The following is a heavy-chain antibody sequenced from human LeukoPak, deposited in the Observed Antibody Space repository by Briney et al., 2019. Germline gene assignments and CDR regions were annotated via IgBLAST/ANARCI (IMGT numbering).Heavy chain of an antibody. J-gene: IGHJ4*02. V-gene: IGHV1-69*05. Sequence: SVKVSCKASGGTFSSYAISWVRQAPGRGLEWMGRIIPIFGTANYAQKFQGRVTITTDESTSTAYMELSSLRSEDTAVYYCARDSITMVRGVIMQPSDYWGQGTLVTVSS. CDR2: IIPIFGTA. CDR1: GGTFSSYA. CDR3: ARDSITMVRGVIMQPSDY. D-gene: IGHD3-10*01.